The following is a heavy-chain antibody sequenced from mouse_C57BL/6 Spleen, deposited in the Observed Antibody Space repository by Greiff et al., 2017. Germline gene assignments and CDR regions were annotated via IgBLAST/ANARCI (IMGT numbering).Heavy chain of an antibody. CDR3: ARQVLGMDY. CDR1: GYAFSSSW. CDR2: IYPGDGDT. Sequence: VQLQQSGPELVKPGASVKISCKASGYAFSSSWMNWVKQRPGKGLEWIGRIYPGDGDTNYNGKFKGKATLTADKSSSTAYMQLSSLTSEDSAVYFCARQVLGMDYWGQGTSVSVSS. J-gene: IGHJ4*01. D-gene: IGHD2-14*01. V-gene: IGHV1-82*01.